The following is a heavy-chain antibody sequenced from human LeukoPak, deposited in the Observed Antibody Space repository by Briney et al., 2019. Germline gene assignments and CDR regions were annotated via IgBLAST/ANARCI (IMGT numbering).Heavy chain of an antibody. Sequence: SETLCLTCTVSGGSLSSYYWSWIRQPPGKGLEWIGYIYTSGSTNYNPSLKSRVTISVDTSKNQCSLKLSSVTAADTAVYYCARQNSYGFSDWFDPWGQRTLVTVSS. CDR3: ARQNSYGFSDWFDP. CDR2: IYTSGST. V-gene: IGHV4-4*09. CDR1: GGSLSSYY. J-gene: IGHJ5*02. D-gene: IGHD5-18*01.